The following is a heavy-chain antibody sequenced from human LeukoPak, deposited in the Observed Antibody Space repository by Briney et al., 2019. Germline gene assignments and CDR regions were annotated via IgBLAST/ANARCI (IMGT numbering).Heavy chain of an antibody. CDR1: GFTCSNYW. Sequence: GGSLRLSCAAAGFTCSNYWMTWVRQAPWKGPSWVANIKKDGSEKNYVDSVKGRFTISRDNAKNSLYLQMNSLRAEDTAVYYCARDVVVPAAPGDYWGQGTLVTVSS. CDR3: ARDVVVPAAPGDY. CDR2: IKKDGSEK. J-gene: IGHJ4*02. V-gene: IGHV3-7*01. D-gene: IGHD2-2*01.